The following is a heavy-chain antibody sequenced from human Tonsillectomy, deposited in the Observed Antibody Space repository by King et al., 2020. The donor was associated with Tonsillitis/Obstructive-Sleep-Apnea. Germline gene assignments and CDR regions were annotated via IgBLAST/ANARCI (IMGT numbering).Heavy chain of an antibody. CDR3: ARVSLSLTIGVVVAATPAEFYY. CDR2: IKQDGSEK. D-gene: IGHD2-15*01. V-gene: IGHV3-7*04. J-gene: IGHJ4*02. CDR1: GFTFSSYW. Sequence: VQLVESGGGLVQPGGSLRLSCAASGFTFSSYWMSWVRQAPGKGLEWVANIKQDGSEKYYVDSVKGRFTISRDNAKNSLYLQMNSLRAEDTAVDYCARVSLSLTIGVVVAATPAEFYYWGQGTLVTVSS.